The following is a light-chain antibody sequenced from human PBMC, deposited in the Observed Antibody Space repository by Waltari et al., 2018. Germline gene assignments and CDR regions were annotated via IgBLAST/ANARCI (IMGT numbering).Light chain of an antibody. CDR3: HQRSNWPLT. V-gene: IGKV3-11*01. Sequence: EIVLTQAPATLSVSPGVSATLSCPASQSVSTLVRYQQRPGPPPRLVMYDASNRATGIPARFSGSGSGTDFSLTISSLEPEDFAVYYCHQRSNWPLTVGGGTRVEI. CDR2: DAS. J-gene: IGKJ4*01. CDR1: QSVST.